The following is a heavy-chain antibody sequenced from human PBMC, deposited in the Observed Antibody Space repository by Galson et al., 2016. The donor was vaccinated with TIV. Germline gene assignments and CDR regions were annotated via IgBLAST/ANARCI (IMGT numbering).Heavy chain of an antibody. CDR1: GGSISSGGYY. D-gene: IGHD1-26*01. Sequence: TLSLTCTVSGGSISSGGYYWSWIRQHPGKGLEWIGYIYYSGSTYYNPSLKSRVTISVDTSKNQFSLKLSSVTAADPAVYYCARDAVGATPYNWFDPWGQGTLVTVSS. J-gene: IGHJ5*02. CDR2: IYYSGST. CDR3: ARDAVGATPYNWFDP. V-gene: IGHV4-31*03.